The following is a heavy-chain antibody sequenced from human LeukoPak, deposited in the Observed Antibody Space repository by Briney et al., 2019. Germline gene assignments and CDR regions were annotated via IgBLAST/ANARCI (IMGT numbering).Heavy chain of an antibody. Sequence: GGSLRLSCAASGFTFSRYWMTWVRQAPGKGLEWVANIKPDGSEKYYVDSLKGRFTISRDNAENSLYLQMNSLRVEDTAIYYCARAAVSGPGDVWGQGTTVTVSS. D-gene: IGHD6-19*01. CDR1: GFTFSRYW. J-gene: IGHJ6*02. CDR3: ARAAVSGPGDV. V-gene: IGHV3-7*04. CDR2: IKPDGSEK.